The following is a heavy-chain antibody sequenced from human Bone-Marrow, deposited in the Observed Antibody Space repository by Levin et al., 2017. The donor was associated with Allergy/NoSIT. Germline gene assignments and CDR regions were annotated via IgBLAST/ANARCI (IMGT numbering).Heavy chain of an antibody. CDR3: AAGARDGYDSRFFAY. Sequence: SETLSLTCSVSGASVRTNSYSWSWIRQPPGKGLEWIGYIYSSGGTTYNPSVKSRVTISVDTSNNQFSLSLSSVTAADPAVYYCAAGARDGYDSRFFAYWGQATLVIVS. CDR2: IYSSGGT. J-gene: IGHJ4*02. CDR1: GASVRTNSYS. V-gene: IGHV4-61*01. D-gene: IGHD5-24*01.